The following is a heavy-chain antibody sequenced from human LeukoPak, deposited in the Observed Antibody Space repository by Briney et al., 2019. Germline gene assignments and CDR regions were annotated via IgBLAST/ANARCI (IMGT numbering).Heavy chain of an antibody. CDR1: GYTFTSYG. V-gene: IGHV1-18*01. CDR3: ARGRYYDSSGYGAFDI. D-gene: IGHD3-22*01. CDR2: VSAYNGNT. Sequence: ASVKVSCKASGYTFTSYGISWVRQAPGQGLEWMGWVSAYNGNTNYAQKLQGRVTMTTDTSTSTAYMELRSLRSDDTAVYYCARGRYYDSSGYGAFDIWGQGTMVTVSS. J-gene: IGHJ3*02.